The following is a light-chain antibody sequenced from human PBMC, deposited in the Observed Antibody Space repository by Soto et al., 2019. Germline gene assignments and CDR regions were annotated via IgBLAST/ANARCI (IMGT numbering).Light chain of an antibody. J-gene: IGKJ2*01. CDR1: QSVSNTY. CDR3: QQYGSSPPYT. Sequence: EIVLTQSPGTLSLSPGERATLSCRASQSVSNTYLAWYQQKPGQAPRLLIYGASSRATGIPDRFSGSGSGTDFTLTISRLEPEDFAMYYCQQYGSSPPYTFGQGTKLEIK. V-gene: IGKV3-20*01. CDR2: GAS.